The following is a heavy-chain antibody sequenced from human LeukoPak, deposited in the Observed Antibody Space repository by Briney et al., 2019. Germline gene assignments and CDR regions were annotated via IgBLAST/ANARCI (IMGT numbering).Heavy chain of an antibody. J-gene: IGHJ4*02. CDR2: IMPMFGKA. CDR1: GGTFSSYD. Sequence: SVKVSCKASGGTFSSYDISWVRQAPGQGLEWMGGIMPMFGKANYAQKFQGRVTTTADKATSTAYMELSSLRSEDTAVYYCAGGRTDIVVVPATLRNYYSDYWGQGTLVTVSS. D-gene: IGHD2-2*01. V-gene: IGHV1-69*06. CDR3: AGGRTDIVVVPATLRNYYSDY.